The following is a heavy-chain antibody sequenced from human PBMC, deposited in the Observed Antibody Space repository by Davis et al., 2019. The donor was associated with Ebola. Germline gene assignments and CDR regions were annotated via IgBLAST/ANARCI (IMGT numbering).Heavy chain of an antibody. D-gene: IGHD4-23*01. CDR3: ARGSGNLHFDY. Sequence: PGGSLRLSCAVSGFTFSSYPIHWVRQAPGKGLEWVAVISFDGTNKYYADSVKGRFTISRDDSKNTVYLQMNSLRAEDTAVYYCARGSGNLHFDYWGQGTLVTVSS. CDR1: GFTFSSYP. J-gene: IGHJ4*02. CDR2: ISFDGTNK. V-gene: IGHV3-30-3*01.